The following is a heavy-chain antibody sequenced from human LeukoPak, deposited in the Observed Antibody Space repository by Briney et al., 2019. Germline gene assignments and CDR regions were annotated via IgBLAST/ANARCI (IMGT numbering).Heavy chain of an antibody. CDR3: ARTASSGSLLDY. J-gene: IGHJ4*02. Sequence: PGGSLRLSCAASGFTFSSYSMNWVRQAPGKGLEWVSYTSSYSSAIYYANSVKGRFTISRDNAKTSLYLQMNSMRAEDTAVYHCARTASSGSLLDYWGQGTLVTVSS. CDR1: GFTFSSYS. V-gene: IGHV3-48*01. CDR2: TSSYSSAI. D-gene: IGHD3-22*01.